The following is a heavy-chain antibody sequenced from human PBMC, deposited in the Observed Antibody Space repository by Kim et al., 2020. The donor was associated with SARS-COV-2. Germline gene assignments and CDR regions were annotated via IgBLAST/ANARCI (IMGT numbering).Heavy chain of an antibody. D-gene: IGHD3-22*01. CDR3: AKTQGIIYYAHSMYV. J-gene: IGHJ6*02. V-gene: IGHV3-9*01. CDR2: ISWHSGSI. CDR1: GFTFGDHA. Sequence: GGSLRLSCAASGFTFGDHAMHWVRQAPGKGLEWVSGISWHSGSIGYADSVKGRFTISRDNAKNSLYLQMNSLTAEDTALYYCAKTQGIIYYAHSMYVWG.